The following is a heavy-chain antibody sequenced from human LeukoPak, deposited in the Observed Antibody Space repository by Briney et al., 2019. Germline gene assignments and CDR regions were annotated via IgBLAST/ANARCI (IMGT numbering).Heavy chain of an antibody. Sequence: SETLSLTCTVSGGSISSSSYYWGWIRQPPGKGLEWIGSIYYSGSTYYNPSLKSRVTISVDTSKNQFSLKLSSVTAADTAVYYCARSGMGGGYYAPRGAFDYWGQGTLVTVSS. D-gene: IGHD3-10*01. J-gene: IGHJ4*02. CDR2: IYYSGST. CDR3: ARSGMGGGYYAPRGAFDY. V-gene: IGHV4-39*07. CDR1: GGSISSSSYY.